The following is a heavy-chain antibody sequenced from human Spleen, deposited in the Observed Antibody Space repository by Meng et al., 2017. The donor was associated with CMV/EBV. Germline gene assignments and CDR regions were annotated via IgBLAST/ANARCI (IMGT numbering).Heavy chain of an antibody. CDR2: INPNSGGT. Sequence: ASVKVSCKASGDTFSSYAINWVRQAPGQGLEWMGWINPNSGGTNYAQKFQGRVTMTRDTSISTAYMELSRLRSDDTAVYYCARVFAHYDFWSGPLDYWGQGTLVTVSS. CDR3: ARVFAHYDFWSGPLDY. V-gene: IGHV1-2*02. CDR1: GDTFSSYA. D-gene: IGHD3-3*01. J-gene: IGHJ4*02.